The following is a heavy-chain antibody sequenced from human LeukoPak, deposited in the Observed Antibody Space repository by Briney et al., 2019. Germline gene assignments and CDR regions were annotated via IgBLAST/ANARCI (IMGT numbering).Heavy chain of an antibody. V-gene: IGHV3-9*01. CDR2: ISWNSGSI. CDR3: AKDNDYDILTGYSNFDY. Sequence: GGSLRLSCAASGFTFSSYAMSWVRQAPGKGLEWVSGISWNSGSIGYADSVKGRFTISRDNAKNSLYLQMNSLRAEDTALYYCAKDNDYDILTGYSNFDYWGQGTLVTVSS. J-gene: IGHJ4*02. D-gene: IGHD3-9*01. CDR1: GFTFSSYA.